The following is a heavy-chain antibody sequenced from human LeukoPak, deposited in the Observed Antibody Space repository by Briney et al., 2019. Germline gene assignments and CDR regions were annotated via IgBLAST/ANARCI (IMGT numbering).Heavy chain of an antibody. CDR1: GGSISSGGYY. J-gene: IGHJ5*01. D-gene: IGHD2-21*01. CDR2: ITGSGVST. V-gene: IGHV3-23*01. Sequence: LSLTCTVSGGSISSGGYYWSWVRQAPGKGLEWVSGITGSGVSTYYADSVKGRFTISRDNSKNTMYLQMNSLTAEDTAVDYCAKESEVMVIAGSWLDWWGQGTLVAVSS. CDR3: AKESEVMVIAGSWLDW.